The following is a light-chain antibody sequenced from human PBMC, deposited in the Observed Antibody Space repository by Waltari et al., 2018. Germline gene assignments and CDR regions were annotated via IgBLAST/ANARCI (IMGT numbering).Light chain of an antibody. CDR3: QQYGTSPPLT. CDR1: QSFSSSY. V-gene: IGKV3-20*01. J-gene: IGKJ4*01. CDR2: GAS. Sequence: EIVLTQSPGTLSLSPGERATFSCRASQSFSSSYSAWYQQKPGQAPRLLIYGASSRAAGCPDRFSGSGSGTDFTLTISRLEPEDFAVYYCQQYGTSPPLTFGGGTKVEIK.